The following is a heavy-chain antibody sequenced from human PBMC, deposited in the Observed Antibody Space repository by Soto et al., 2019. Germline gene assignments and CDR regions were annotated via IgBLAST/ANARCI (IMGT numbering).Heavy chain of an antibody. D-gene: IGHD2-15*01. Sequence: EVQLVESGGGLVQPGGSLRLSCAASGFTFSSYWMHWVRQAPGKGLVWVSRINSDGSSTSYADSVKGRFTISRDNAKNTLYRQMNSLRAEDTTVYYCARDPYCSGGSCNSYYDGMDVWGQGTTVTVSS. V-gene: IGHV3-74*01. J-gene: IGHJ6*02. CDR2: INSDGSST. CDR1: GFTFSSYW. CDR3: ARDPYCSGGSCNSYYDGMDV.